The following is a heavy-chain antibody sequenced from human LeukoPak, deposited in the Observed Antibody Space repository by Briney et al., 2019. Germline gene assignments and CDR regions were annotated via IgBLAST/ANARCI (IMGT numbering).Heavy chain of an antibody. CDR1: GFTFSSYV. V-gene: IGHV3-23*01. Sequence: GSLRLSCAASGFTFSSYVMSWARQASGKGLEWVSAISGNGDNTYYADSVKGRFTGSRDNSKNTLYLQMNSLRAEDTAVYYCAKALGAGDVRYAFDIWGQGTMVTVSS. CDR2: ISGNGDNT. J-gene: IGHJ3*02. D-gene: IGHD3-16*01. CDR3: AKALGAGDVRYAFDI.